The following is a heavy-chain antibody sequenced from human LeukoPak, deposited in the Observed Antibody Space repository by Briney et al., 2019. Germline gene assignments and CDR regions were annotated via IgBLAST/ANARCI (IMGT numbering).Heavy chain of an antibody. D-gene: IGHD2-15*01. J-gene: IGHJ4*02. CDR2: ISSNGGIT. Sequence: GGSLRLFRSASGFTFSNYAMHWVRQAPRKGLEYVSDISSNGGITYYADSVKGRFTVSRDNSKNMLYLQMNSLRAEDAAVYYCVKDKYPVVVAATLDYWGQGSLVTVSS. CDR1: GFTFSNYA. CDR3: VKDKYPVVVAATLDY. V-gene: IGHV3-64D*09.